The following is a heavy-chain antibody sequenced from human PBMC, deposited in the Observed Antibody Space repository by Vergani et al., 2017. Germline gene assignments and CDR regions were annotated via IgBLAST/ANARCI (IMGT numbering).Heavy chain of an antibody. Sequence: EVQLLESGGGLVQPGGSLRLSCAASGFTFSSYGMSWVRQAPGKGLEWVSAIGGSGGSKYYGDSVKGRFTISRDNSKNTLYLQMNSLRAEDTAVYYCAKHSSGWFCDYWGQGTLVTVSS. V-gene: IGHV3-23*01. J-gene: IGHJ4*02. CDR3: AKHSSGWFCDY. CDR1: GFTFSSYG. CDR2: IGGSGGSK. D-gene: IGHD6-19*01.